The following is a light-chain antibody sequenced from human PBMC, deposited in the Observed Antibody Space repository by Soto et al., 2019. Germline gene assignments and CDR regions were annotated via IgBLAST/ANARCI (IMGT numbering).Light chain of an antibody. V-gene: IGKV1-5*01. CDR3: QQFSSYPLT. CDR2: DAT. Sequence: DIQMTQSPSTLSASVGDRVTITCRASQSINRWLAWYQQKPGKAPKVLIWDATTLHRGVSSRFSGSGFGTEFTLTISSLQPDDFATYYCQQFSSYPLTFGGGTKVDIK. J-gene: IGKJ4*01. CDR1: QSINRW.